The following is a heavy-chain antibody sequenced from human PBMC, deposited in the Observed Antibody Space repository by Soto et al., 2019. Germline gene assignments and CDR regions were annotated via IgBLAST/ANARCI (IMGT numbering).Heavy chain of an antibody. D-gene: IGHD1-26*01. CDR3: AREVGAPSGWLDP. V-gene: IGHV3-30*04. J-gene: IGHJ5*02. CDR2: MSYDGSKA. CDR1: GFTFSSSA. Sequence: QVQLVESGGGVVQPGRTLRLSCAASGFTFSSSAMAWVRQAPGKGLEWVSFMSYDGSKAFYADSVRGRFTVSRDNSKNILYLQMDNLRDEDTALYYCAREVGAPSGWLDPWGQGTQVTVSS.